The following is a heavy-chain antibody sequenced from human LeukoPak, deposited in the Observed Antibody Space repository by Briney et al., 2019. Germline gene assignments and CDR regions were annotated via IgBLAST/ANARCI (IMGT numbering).Heavy chain of an antibody. CDR2: IKSKTEGGTT. D-gene: IGHD4-17*01. J-gene: IGHJ6*02. CDR3: TRHQWSPTVTTSGYYYGMDV. V-gene: IGHV3-15*01. Sequence: PGGSLRLSCAASGFTFSNSWMNWVRQAPGKGLEWVGRIKSKTEGGTTDYAAPVKGRFTISRDDSKNTLYVQMNSLKTEDTAVYYCTRHQWSPTVTTSGYYYGMDVWGQGTTVTVSS. CDR1: GFTFSNSW.